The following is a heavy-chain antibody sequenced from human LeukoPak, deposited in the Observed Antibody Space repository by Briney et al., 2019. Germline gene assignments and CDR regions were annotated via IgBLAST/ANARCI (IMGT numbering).Heavy chain of an antibody. J-gene: IGHJ4*02. CDR3: ARQDYVWGSYRYTGGYYFGY. CDR2: IYYSGST. V-gene: IGHV4-59*08. CDR1: GGSISSYY. Sequence: SETLSLTCTVSGGSISSYYWSWIRQPPGKGLEWIGYIYYSGSTNYNPSLKSRVTISVDTSKNQFSLKLSSVTAADTAVYYCARQDYVWGSYRYTGGYYFGYWGQGTLVTVSS. D-gene: IGHD3-16*02.